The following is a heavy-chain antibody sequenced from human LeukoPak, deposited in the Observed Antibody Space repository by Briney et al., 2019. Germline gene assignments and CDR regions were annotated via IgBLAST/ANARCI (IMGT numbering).Heavy chain of an antibody. CDR1: GYSFTSHW. V-gene: IGHV5-51*01. CDR2: IYPGNSDT. J-gene: IGHJ4*02. D-gene: IGHD3-22*01. Sequence: GESLKISCKGSGYSFTSHWIGWVRQMPGKGLEWMGIIYPGNSDTRYSPSFQGQVTISADKSISTAYLQWSSLKASDTAMYYCARTYYYDSSGLNFGYWGQGTLVTVSS. CDR3: ARTYYYDSSGLNFGY.